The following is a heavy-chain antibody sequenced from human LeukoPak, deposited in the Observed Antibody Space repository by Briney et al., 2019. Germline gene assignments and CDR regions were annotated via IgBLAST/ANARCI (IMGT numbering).Heavy chain of an antibody. CDR1: GGSISSSSYY. CDR2: IYYSGST. Sequence: SETLSLTCTVSGGSISSSSYYWGWIRQPPGKGLEWIGSIYYSGSTYYNPSLESRVTISVDTSKSQFSLKLSSVTAADTAVYYCARVYSYGSLGDYWGQGTLVTVSS. V-gene: IGHV4-39*01. CDR3: ARVYSYGSLGDY. D-gene: IGHD5-18*01. J-gene: IGHJ4*02.